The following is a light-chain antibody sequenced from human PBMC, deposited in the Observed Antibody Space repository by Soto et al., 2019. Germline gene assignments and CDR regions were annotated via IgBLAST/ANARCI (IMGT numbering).Light chain of an antibody. Sequence: SYELTQPPSVSXSPGQTASITCSGDKLGDKYACWYQQKPGQSPVLVIYQDSKRPSGIPERFSGSNSGNTATLTISGTQAMDEADYYCQAWDNSLVFGGGTKLTVL. CDR1: KLGDKY. CDR2: QDS. V-gene: IGLV3-1*01. J-gene: IGLJ2*01. CDR3: QAWDNSLV.